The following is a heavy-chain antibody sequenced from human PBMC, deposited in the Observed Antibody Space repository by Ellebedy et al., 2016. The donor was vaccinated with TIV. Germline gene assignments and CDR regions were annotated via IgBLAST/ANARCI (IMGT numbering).Heavy chain of an antibody. J-gene: IGHJ4*02. CDR2: INSDGSST. CDR1: GFTFSGYW. V-gene: IGHV3-74*03. D-gene: IGHD3-3*01. CDR3: ARSGPTGRY. Sequence: PGGSLRLSCAASGFTFSGYWMHWVRQTPGKGLVWVSLINSDGSSTMYADSVKGRFTISRDNAKNTLYLQINSLRAEDTGVYYCARSGPTGRYWGQGTLVTVSS.